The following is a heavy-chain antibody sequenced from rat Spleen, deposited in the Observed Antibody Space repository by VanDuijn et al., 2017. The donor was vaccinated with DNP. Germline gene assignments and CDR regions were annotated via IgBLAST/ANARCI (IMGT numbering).Heavy chain of an antibody. CDR1: GYTFTSYA. Sequence: QVQLQQSGPELAKPGSSVKISCKASGYTFTSYALHWIMQTTGQAPEWTGYIAPGSGDTKYNEKFKGKATLTVDKSSSTAYIQLNSLTFLDTAVYYCARGGYYADSWGAMDAWGQGTSVTVSS. CDR2: IAPGSGDT. V-gene: IGHV1-57*01. CDR3: ARGGYYADSWGAMDA. D-gene: IGHD1-12*01. J-gene: IGHJ4*01.